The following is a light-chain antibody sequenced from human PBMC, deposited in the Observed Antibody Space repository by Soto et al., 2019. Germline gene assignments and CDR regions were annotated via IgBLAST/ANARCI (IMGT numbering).Light chain of an antibody. V-gene: IGLV1-51*02. J-gene: IGLJ1*01. CDR3: GTWDTSQRRV. CDR1: SSDIGINH. Sequence: QSVLTQPPSVSAAPGQKVTMSCSGSSSDIGINHVSWYQQFPGTAPKLLIYENYKRLSGIPDRFSGSKSVTSATLDITGLQTGDEADYYCGTWDTSQRRVFGSGTKLTVL. CDR2: ENY.